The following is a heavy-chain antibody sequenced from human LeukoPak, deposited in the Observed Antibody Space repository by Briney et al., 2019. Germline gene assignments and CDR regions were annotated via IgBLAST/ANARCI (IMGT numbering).Heavy chain of an antibody. D-gene: IGHD5-18*01. V-gene: IGHV3-30*18. CDR1: GFTFSSYG. J-gene: IGHJ4*02. Sequence: GGSLRLSCAASGFTFSSYGMHWVRQAPGKGLEWVAVISYDGSNKYYADSVKGRFTISRDNSKNTLYLQMNSLRAEDTAVYYCAKDRRTAMVLDYWGQGTLVSVSS. CDR3: AKDRRTAMVLDY. CDR2: ISYDGSNK.